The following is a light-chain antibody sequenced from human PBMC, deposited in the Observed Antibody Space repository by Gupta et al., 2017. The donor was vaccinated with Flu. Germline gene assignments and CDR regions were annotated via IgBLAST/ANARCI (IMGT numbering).Light chain of an antibody. Sequence: QTVVTQEPSFSVSPGETVPLTCGLNSCSVATNYYPSWSQQTQGQPPPPLIYSTSSRSSGVQERCVGTILATNAALPTTGAEGEDESFSYCAQFLGSDMLGFGGGTKLTV. CDR1: SCSVATNYY. V-gene: IGLV8-61*01. CDR2: STS. J-gene: IGLJ2*01. CDR3: AQFLGSDMLG.